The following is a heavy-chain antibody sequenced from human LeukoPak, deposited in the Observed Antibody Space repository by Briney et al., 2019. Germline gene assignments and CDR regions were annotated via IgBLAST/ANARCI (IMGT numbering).Heavy chain of an antibody. CDR1: GFTFSSYS. CDR3: ARDSSGYHDNWFDP. V-gene: IGHV3-48*01. CDR2: ISSSSSTI. J-gene: IGHJ5*02. D-gene: IGHD3-22*01. Sequence: GGSLRLSCAASGFTFSSYSMNWVRQAPGKGLEWVSYISSSSSTIYYADSVKGRFTISRDNAKNSLYLQMNSQRAEDTAVYYCARDSSGYHDNWFDPWGQGTLVSVSS.